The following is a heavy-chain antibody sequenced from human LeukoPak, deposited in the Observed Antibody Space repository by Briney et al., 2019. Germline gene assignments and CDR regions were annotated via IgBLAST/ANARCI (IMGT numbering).Heavy chain of an antibody. D-gene: IGHD2-15*01. Sequence: GGSLRLSCAASGFTFSSYAMHWVRQAPGKGLEWVAVISYDGSNKYYADSVKGRFTIPRDNSKNTLYLQMNSLRAEDTAVYYCARVDVVVAATVDYWGQGTLVTVSS. CDR3: ARVDVVVAATVDY. CDR1: GFTFSSYA. V-gene: IGHV3-30-3*01. J-gene: IGHJ4*02. CDR2: ISYDGSNK.